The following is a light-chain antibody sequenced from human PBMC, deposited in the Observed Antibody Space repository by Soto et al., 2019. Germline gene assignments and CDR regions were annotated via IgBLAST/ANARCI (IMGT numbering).Light chain of an antibody. CDR1: QSISSY. CDR2: AAS. CDR3: QQYYSYPLT. V-gene: IGKV1-39*01. Sequence: IQMTQSPSSLSASVGDRVTITCRASQSISSYLNWYQQKPGKAPKLLIYAASTLQSGVPSRFSGSGSGTDLTLTISCLQSEDFATYYCQQYYSYPLTFGQGTRLEIK. J-gene: IGKJ5*01.